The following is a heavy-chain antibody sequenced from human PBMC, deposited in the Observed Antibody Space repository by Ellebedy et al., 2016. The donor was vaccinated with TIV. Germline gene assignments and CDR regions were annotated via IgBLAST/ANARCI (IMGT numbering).Heavy chain of an antibody. Sequence: GSLRLXXTVSGGSISSYYWSWIRQPAGKGLEWIGRIYTSGSTNYNPSLKSRVTMSVDTSKNQFSLKLSSVTAADTAVYYCARDHPSSGWYENWFDPWGQGTLVTVSS. CDR2: IYTSGST. CDR3: ARDHPSSGWYENWFDP. V-gene: IGHV4-4*07. D-gene: IGHD6-19*01. J-gene: IGHJ5*02. CDR1: GGSISSYY.